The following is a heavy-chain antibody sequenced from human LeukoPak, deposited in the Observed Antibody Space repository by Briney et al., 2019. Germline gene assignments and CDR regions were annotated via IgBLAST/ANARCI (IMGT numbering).Heavy chain of an antibody. CDR1: GFTFSSIW. CDR2: IHSDGSST. Sequence: GGSLRLSCVASGFTFSSIWMHWVRQAQGGGLVWVSHIHSDGSSTTYADSVKGRFTISRDNAKNTVYLQMNSLRVEDTAVYYCARGRVNGFDIWGQGTMVTVSS. J-gene: IGHJ3*02. D-gene: IGHD4-11*01. V-gene: IGHV3-74*01. CDR3: ARGRVNGFDI.